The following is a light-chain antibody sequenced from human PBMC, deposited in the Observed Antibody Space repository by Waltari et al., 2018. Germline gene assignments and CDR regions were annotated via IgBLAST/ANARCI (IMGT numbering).Light chain of an antibody. J-gene: IGLJ3*02. Sequence: QLVLTQSPSASASLGASVKLTCTLSSRHRDHILAWLQKQPAKGPRYLMKVNSDGSHTKGDEIPDRFSGSSSGAERYLTISSLQSEDEADYYCQTGGHGTWVFGGGTKLTVL. CDR1: SRHRDHI. CDR2: VNSDGSH. CDR3: QTGGHGTWV. V-gene: IGLV4-69*01.